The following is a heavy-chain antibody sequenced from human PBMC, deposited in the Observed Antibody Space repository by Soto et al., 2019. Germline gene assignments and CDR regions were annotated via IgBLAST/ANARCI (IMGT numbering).Heavy chain of an antibody. J-gene: IGHJ4*01. CDR3: AKANAGKWHPFDY. CDR1: GFFLRDFG. CDR2: IWYGGSNT. V-gene: IGHV3-33*06. D-gene: IGHD1-1*01. Sequence: GGSLRLSCVASGFFLRDFGMHWVRQAPGKGLEWVSVIWYGGSNTYQGESVKGRFTMSRDISKNTLYLQMDSLRPEDTAVYYCAKANAGKWHPFDYWGHGTLVTVSS.